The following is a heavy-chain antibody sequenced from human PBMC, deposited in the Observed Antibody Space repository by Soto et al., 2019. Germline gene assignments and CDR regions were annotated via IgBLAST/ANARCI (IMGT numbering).Heavy chain of an antibody. D-gene: IGHD4-17*01. J-gene: IGHJ4*02. Sequence: ASVKVSCKASGYTFTSYGIIWVRQAPGQGLEWMGWISAYNGNTNYAQKLQGRVTMTTDTSTSTAYMELRSLRSDDTAVYYCARDRQPVAVTTHYFDYWGQGTLVTVSS. CDR1: GYTFTSYG. V-gene: IGHV1-18*01. CDR3: ARDRQPVAVTTHYFDY. CDR2: ISAYNGNT.